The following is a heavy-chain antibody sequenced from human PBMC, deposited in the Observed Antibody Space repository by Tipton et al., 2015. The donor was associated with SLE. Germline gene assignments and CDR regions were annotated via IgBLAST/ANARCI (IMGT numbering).Heavy chain of an antibody. CDR3: ARLGYTYGLIGTFDI. D-gene: IGHD5-18*01. CDR1: GGSLSNFY. V-gene: IGHV4-4*08. Sequence: TLSLTCTVSGGSLSNFYWGWIRQPPGKGLQWIGYIFSSGGTSYNPSLKSRVTISVDASEKQFSLGLSSVTAADTAVYFCARLGYTYGLIGTFDIWGQGTMVTVS. J-gene: IGHJ3*02. CDR2: IFSSGGT.